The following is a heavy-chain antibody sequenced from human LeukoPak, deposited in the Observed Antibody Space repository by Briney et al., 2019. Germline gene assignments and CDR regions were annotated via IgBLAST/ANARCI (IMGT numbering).Heavy chain of an antibody. CDR2: IFHSGST. CDR1: GGSISSRNW. J-gene: IGHJ4*02. V-gene: IGHV4-4*02. D-gene: IGHD1-1*01. Sequence: PSETLSLTCAVSGGSISSRNWWTWVRQPPGKGLEWVGEIFHSGSTNSNPSLKSRVTMSVDKSKNQFSLKLTSVTAADTAVYFCARRAYSAAYWKHFDYWGQGTLVTVSS. CDR3: ARRAYSAAYWKHFDY.